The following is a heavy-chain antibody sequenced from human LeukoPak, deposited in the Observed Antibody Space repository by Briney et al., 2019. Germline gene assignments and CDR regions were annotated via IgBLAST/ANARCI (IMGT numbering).Heavy chain of an antibody. D-gene: IGHD6-13*01. CDR1: GYTFTSYD. CDR2: MNLNSGNT. Sequence: ASVKVSCKASGYTFTSYDINWVRQAPGQGLEWMGWMNLNSGNTVYAQKFQGRVTMTRNTSLSTAYMELSSLRSEDTAVYYCARSIAAAGTPPYYYYYMDVWGKGTAVTVSS. J-gene: IGHJ6*03. CDR3: ARSIAAAGTPPYYYYYMDV. V-gene: IGHV1-8*01.